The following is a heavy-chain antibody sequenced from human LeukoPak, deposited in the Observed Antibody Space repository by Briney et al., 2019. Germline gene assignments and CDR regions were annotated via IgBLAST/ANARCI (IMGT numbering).Heavy chain of an antibody. Sequence: GGSLRLSCAASGFTFSSYGMSWVRQAPGKGLEWVSGISGSGGSTYYADSVKGRFTISRDNSENTLYLQMNSLRAEDTAVYYCASPSLRYFDWLLGSFDYWGQGTLVTVSS. CDR3: ASPSLRYFDWLLGSFDY. CDR1: GFTFSSYG. V-gene: IGHV3-23*01. CDR2: ISGSGGST. J-gene: IGHJ4*02. D-gene: IGHD3-9*01.